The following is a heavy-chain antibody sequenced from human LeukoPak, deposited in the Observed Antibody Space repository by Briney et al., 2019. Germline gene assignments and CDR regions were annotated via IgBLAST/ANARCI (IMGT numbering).Heavy chain of an antibody. V-gene: IGHV5-51*01. D-gene: IGHD2-2*01. CDR3: ARHVSSSRVAYDV. CDR1: GYSFTNYW. CDR2: RNPADSDT. Sequence: GESLKTSCKGSGYSFTNYWIGWVRQVPGKGLEWMGIRNPADSDTRYSPSFQGQVTISVDKSISTAYLQWSSLKASDTAIYYCARHVSSSRVAYDVWGQGTMVTVSS. J-gene: IGHJ3*01.